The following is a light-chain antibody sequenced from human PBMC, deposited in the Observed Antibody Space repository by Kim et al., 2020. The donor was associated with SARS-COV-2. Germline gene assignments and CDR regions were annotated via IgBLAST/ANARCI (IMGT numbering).Light chain of an antibody. CDR2: GAS. J-gene: IGKJ1*01. Sequence: ETVMTQSPATLSVSPGERVTLSCRASQTVSSSLAWYQQKPGQAPRLLIYGASARATGTPARFSGSASGTEFTLTISSLQSEDFAVYYCQQYYNWSLTFGPGTKVDIK. V-gene: IGKV3-15*01. CDR3: QQYYNWSLT. CDR1: QTVSSS.